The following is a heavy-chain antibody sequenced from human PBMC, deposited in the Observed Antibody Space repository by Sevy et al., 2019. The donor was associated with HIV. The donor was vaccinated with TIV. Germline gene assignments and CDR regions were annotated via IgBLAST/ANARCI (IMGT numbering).Heavy chain of an antibody. D-gene: IGHD3-16*01. J-gene: IGHJ6*02. Sequence: GGSLRLSCAASGFTFGTYDMHWVRQAPGKGLEWVAIISSDGSYRYYADSVRGRFSMSRDNSKNTMYLQISGLLIEDTAVYYCAKNRPPGGSLFSRHGMDVSGRRTSVTVSS. CDR1: GFTFGTYD. V-gene: IGHV3-30*18. CDR3: AKNRPPGGSLFSRHGMDV. CDR2: ISSDGSYR.